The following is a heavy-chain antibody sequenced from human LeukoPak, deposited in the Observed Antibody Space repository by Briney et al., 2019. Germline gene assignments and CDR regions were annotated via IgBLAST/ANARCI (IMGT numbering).Heavy chain of an antibody. CDR2: IYYDGSNI. J-gene: IGHJ4*02. CDR3: ARDWKTNSFDY. Sequence: PGRSLRLSCAASGFTFSNFGMHWVRQAPGKRLDWVAFIYYDGSNIYYADYVKGRFTISRDISKNTLYLQMDSLRAEDTAIYYCARDWKTNSFDYWGQGTLVTVSS. V-gene: IGHV3-33*08. D-gene: IGHD1-1*01. CDR1: GFTFSNFG.